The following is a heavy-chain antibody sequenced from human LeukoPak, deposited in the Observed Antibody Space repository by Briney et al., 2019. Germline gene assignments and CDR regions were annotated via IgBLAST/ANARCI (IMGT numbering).Heavy chain of an antibody. V-gene: IGHV3-21*01. Sequence: GGSLRLSCAASGFTFSSYSMNWVRQAPGKGLEWVSSISSSSSYIYYADSMKGRFTISRDNAKNSLYLQMNSLRAEDTAVYYCAREQGGIVVVPAASFDYWGQGTLVTVSS. J-gene: IGHJ4*02. CDR2: ISSSSSYI. CDR3: AREQGGIVVVPAASFDY. CDR1: GFTFSSYS. D-gene: IGHD2-2*01.